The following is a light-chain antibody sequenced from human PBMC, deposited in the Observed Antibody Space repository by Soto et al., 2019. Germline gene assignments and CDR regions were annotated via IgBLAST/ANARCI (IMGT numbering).Light chain of an antibody. V-gene: IGKV3-20*01. CDR1: QSVSKNY. Sequence: IVMTQSPATRSVSAGERATLSCRASQSVSKNYLAWYQQKPGQAPRLLIYGASNRATGIPDRFSVIGSGTDFTLAISRLEPEDFAVDDCQRYGSSGTFGQGTKVDIK. J-gene: IGKJ1*01. CDR3: QRYGSSGT. CDR2: GAS.